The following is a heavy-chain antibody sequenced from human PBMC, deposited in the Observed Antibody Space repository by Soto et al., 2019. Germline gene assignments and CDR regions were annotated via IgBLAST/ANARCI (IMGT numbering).Heavy chain of an antibody. CDR2: ISRSGSTI. CDR3: ARDPGYSSRHLLGDMDV. Sequence: GGSLRLSCAASGFTFSSYEMNWVRQAPGKGLEWVSYISRSGSTIYYADSMTGQFTISRESAKNSLYLQRNSLRAEDTAVYYCARDPGYSSRHLLGDMDVWGRGTTVTVSS. V-gene: IGHV3-48*03. J-gene: IGHJ6*02. CDR1: GFTFSSYE. D-gene: IGHD6-13*01.